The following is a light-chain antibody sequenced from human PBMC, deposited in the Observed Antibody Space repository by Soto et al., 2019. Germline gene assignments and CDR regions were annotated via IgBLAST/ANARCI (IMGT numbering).Light chain of an antibody. CDR3: QQYYSIPFT. Sequence: DFVMTQAPDSLAVSPGERATINCKSSQSVLYNSNNKNHLGWFQQKPGHPPKLLIYGASFRPSGVPDRFSGSGSGTDFTLTISSLQAEDVAFYYCQQYYSIPFTFGQGTKREI. CDR1: QSVLYNSNNKNH. J-gene: IGKJ2*01. CDR2: GAS. V-gene: IGKV4-1*01.